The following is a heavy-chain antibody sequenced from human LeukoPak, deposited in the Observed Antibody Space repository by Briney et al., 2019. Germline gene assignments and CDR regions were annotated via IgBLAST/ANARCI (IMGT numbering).Heavy chain of an antibody. V-gene: IGHV1-18*01. CDR3: ARAPSLRSSSWYAEYFQH. Sequence: EASVKVSCKAPGYTFTSYGISWVRQAPGQGLEWMGWISAYNGNTNYAQKLQGRVTMTTDTSTSTAYMELRSLRSDDTAVYYCARAPSLRSSSWYAEYFQHWGQGTLVTVSS. D-gene: IGHD6-13*01. CDR2: ISAYNGNT. J-gene: IGHJ1*01. CDR1: GYTFTSYG.